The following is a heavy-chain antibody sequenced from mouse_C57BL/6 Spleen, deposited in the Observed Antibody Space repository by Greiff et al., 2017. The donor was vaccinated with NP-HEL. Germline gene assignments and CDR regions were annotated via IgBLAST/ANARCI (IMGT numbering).Heavy chain of an antibody. D-gene: IGHD1-1*01. J-gene: IGHJ2*01. CDR2: INPYNGGT. CDR1: GYTFTDYY. Sequence: EVQLQQSGPVLVKPGASVKMSCKASGYTFTDYYMNWVKQSHGKSLEWIGVINPYNGGTSYNQKFKGKATLTVDKSSSTAYMELNSLTSEDSAVYYCARGGITTVKGFDYWGRGTTLTVSS. CDR3: ARGGITTVKGFDY. V-gene: IGHV1-19*01.